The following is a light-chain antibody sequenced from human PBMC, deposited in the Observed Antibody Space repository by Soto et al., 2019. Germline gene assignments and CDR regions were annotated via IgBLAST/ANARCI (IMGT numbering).Light chain of an antibody. CDR1: QSVGSN. V-gene: IGKV3-15*01. Sequence: EMVMPEYPDTLSVSPGERSTLSCRASQSVGSNLAWYQQKPGQAPRLLIYAASTRATGIPARFSGSGSGTEFTLTISSLQSEDFAVYYCQQYNNWSFGQGTRLEIK. CDR2: AAS. CDR3: QQYNNWS. J-gene: IGKJ5*01.